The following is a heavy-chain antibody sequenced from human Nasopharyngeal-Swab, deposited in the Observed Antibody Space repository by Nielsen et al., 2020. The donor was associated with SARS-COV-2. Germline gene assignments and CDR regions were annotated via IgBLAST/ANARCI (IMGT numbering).Heavy chain of an antibody. CDR1: GFTVTSSY. Sequence: LTRAASGFTVTSSYMSWVRQAPGKGLEWVSVIYSGGSTYYGDSVKGRFTISRDNSKNTLYLQMNSLRAEDTAVFYCASHISLRYFDYWGQGTLVTVSS. CDR2: IYSGGST. CDR3: ASHISLRYFDY. J-gene: IGHJ4*02. V-gene: IGHV3-53*01. D-gene: IGHD3-16*01.